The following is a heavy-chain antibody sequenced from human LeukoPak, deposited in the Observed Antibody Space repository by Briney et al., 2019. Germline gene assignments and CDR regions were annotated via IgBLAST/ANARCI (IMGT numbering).Heavy chain of an antibody. CDR1: GFTFSSYW. J-gene: IGHJ4*02. CDR3: TTNLYYYDSSGYPRGDY. D-gene: IGHD3-22*01. CDR2: IKSKTDGGTT. V-gene: IGHV3-15*01. Sequence: PGGSLRLSCAASGFTFSSYWMSWVRQAPGKGLEWVGRIKSKTDGGTTDYAAPVKGRFTISRDDSKNTLYLQMNSLKTEDTAVYYCTTNLYYYDSSGYPRGDYWGQGTLVTVSS.